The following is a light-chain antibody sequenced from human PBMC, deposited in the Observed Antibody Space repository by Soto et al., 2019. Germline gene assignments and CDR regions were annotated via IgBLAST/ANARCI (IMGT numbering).Light chain of an antibody. J-gene: IGKJ1*01. CDR1: QSISYY. V-gene: IGKV1-39*01. CDR3: QQSYTTTWT. CDR2: TTS. Sequence: DIQMTQSPSSLSASVGDRVTITCRASQSISYYLNWYQQKPGRAPRLLIYTTSSLQSGVPSKFSGSASGTDFTLTISSLQPEDFATYYCQQSYTTTWTFGQGTKVDIK.